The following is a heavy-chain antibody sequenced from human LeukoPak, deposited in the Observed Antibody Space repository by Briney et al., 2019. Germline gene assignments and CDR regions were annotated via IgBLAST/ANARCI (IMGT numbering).Heavy chain of an antibody. J-gene: IGHJ5*02. CDR1: GFTFNSHA. CDR3: AKGKGYSNSSSDH. Sequence: GGSLRLSCAASGFTFNSHAMNWVRQAPGKGLEWVSAISGSDGSTYYADSVKGRFTISRDNSKDTLYLQMNSLRAEDTAVYHCAKGKGYSNSSSDHWGQGTLVTVSS. CDR2: ISGSDGST. D-gene: IGHD6-6*01. V-gene: IGHV3-23*01.